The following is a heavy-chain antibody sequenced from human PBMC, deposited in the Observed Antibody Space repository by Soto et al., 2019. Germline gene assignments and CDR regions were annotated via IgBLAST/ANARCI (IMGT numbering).Heavy chain of an antibody. V-gene: IGHV3-48*01. D-gene: IGHD6-19*01. Sequence: GGSLRLSCAASGFTFSSYSMNWVRQAPGKGLEWVSYISSSSSTIYYADSVKGRFTISRDNAKNSLYLQMNSLRAEDTAVYYCARDSLPPRYSSGWYVRGDDAFDIWGQGTMVTVSS. CDR2: ISSSSSTI. CDR1: GFTFSSYS. CDR3: ARDSLPPRYSSGWYVRGDDAFDI. J-gene: IGHJ3*02.